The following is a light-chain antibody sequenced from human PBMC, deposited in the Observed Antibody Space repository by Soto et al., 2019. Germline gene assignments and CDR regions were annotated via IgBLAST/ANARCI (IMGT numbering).Light chain of an antibody. V-gene: IGKV3-11*01. CDR2: LAS. CDR1: QSVSSN. CDR3: HQRQSWPRT. J-gene: IGKJ1*01. Sequence: EIVMTQSPATLSVSPGERATLSCRASQSVSSNLAWYQQKPGQAPRLLIYLASNRDAGIPARFSGSGSETDFTLTISDVEPEDFAVYYCHQRQSWPRTFGRGTKVDIK.